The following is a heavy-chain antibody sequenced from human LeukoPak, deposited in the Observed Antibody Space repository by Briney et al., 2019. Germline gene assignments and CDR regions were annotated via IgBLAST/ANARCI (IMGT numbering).Heavy chain of an antibody. Sequence: PSETLSLTCTVSGYSISSGYYWGWIRQPPGKGLEWIGSIYHSGSTYYNPSLKSRVTISVDTSKNQFSLKLSSVTAADTAVYYCASSGYYDFWSAFDIWGQGTMVTVSS. V-gene: IGHV4-38-2*02. CDR1: GYSISSGYY. J-gene: IGHJ3*02. CDR3: ASSGYYDFWSAFDI. CDR2: IYHSGST. D-gene: IGHD3-3*01.